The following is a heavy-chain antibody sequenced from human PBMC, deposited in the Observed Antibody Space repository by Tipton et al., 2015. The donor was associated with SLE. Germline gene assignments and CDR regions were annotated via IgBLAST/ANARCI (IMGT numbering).Heavy chain of an antibody. J-gene: IGHJ4*02. Sequence: TLSLTCTVSGYSISRGSNYWSWIRQPPGKGLEWLGHISHSDIANYNPSLKSRVTISIDTSKNQFSLKVRSVTAADTATYYCARGGGVLSVTVFDYWGQGTLVTVSS. CDR2: ISHSDIA. CDR1: GYSISRGSNY. CDR3: ARGGGVLSVTVFDY. V-gene: IGHV4-61*01. D-gene: IGHD2-21*02.